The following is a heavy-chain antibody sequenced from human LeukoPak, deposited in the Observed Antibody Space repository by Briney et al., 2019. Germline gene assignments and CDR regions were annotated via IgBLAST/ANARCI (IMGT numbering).Heavy chain of an antibody. J-gene: IGHJ4*02. CDR2: INFSGSTI. CDR1: SFSFSDFD. Sequence: GGSLRLSCTTSSFSFSDFDMNWVRRAPGKGLKWMSYINFSGSTITYADSVKGRFIISRDNAKNSLYLQLNSLRAEDTAVYYCARENPYADFWGQGTLVTVSS. V-gene: IGHV3-48*03. D-gene: IGHD2/OR15-2a*01. CDR3: ARENPYADF.